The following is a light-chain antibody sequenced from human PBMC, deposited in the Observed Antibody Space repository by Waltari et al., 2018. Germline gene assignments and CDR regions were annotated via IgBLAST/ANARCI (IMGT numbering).Light chain of an antibody. Sequence: SSELTQDPAVSVALGQTVRITCQGDSLRSYYASWYQQKPGQAPLLVIYGKNNRPKGITDRFSGSRSGITTSLTITGAQAKDEADYYCNSRDSSGNHLVFGGGTKLTVL. CDR2: GKN. CDR1: SLRSYY. V-gene: IGLV3-19*01. CDR3: NSRDSSGNHLV. J-gene: IGLJ2*01.